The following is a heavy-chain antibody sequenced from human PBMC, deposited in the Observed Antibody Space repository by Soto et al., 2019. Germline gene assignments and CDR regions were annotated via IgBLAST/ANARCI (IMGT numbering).Heavy chain of an antibody. J-gene: IGHJ4*02. V-gene: IGHV3-49*03. Sequence: PGGSLRLCCTASGFTFGDYAMSWFRQAPGKGQEWVGFIRSKAYGGTTEYAASVKGRFTISRDDPKSIAYLQMNSLKTEDTAVYYCTIDWISGYDYTPIDYWGQGTLVSVAS. CDR1: GFTFGDYA. D-gene: IGHD5-12*01. CDR2: IRSKAYGGTT. CDR3: TIDWISGYDYTPIDY.